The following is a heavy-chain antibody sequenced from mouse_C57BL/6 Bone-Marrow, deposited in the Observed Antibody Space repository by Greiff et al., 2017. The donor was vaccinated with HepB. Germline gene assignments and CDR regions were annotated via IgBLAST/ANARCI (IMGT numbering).Heavy chain of an antibody. Sequence: EVQLQESGAELVKPGASVKLSCTASGFNIKDYYMHWVKQRTEQGLEWIGRIDPEDGETKYAPKFQGKATITADTSANTAYLQLSSLTSEDTAVYYCARREVITTAVPGYFDVWGTGTTVTVSS. D-gene: IGHD1-1*01. V-gene: IGHV14-2*01. CDR3: ARREVITTAVPGYFDV. CDR2: IDPEDGET. J-gene: IGHJ1*03. CDR1: GFNIKDYY.